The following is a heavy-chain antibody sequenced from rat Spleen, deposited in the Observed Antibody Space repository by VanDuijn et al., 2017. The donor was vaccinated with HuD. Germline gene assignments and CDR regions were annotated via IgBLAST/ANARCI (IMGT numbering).Heavy chain of an antibody. V-gene: IGHV2-41*01. D-gene: IGHD1-2*01. CDR1: GFSLTSYN. Sequence: QVQLKESGPGLVQPSQTLSLTCTVAGFSLTSYNVHWVRQPPGKGLEWMGVIWNTGGTRYNSALKSRLSISKDTSKSQVFLKMNSLQTEDTATYYCARGAEYSSSIDYWGQGVMVTVSS. CDR2: IWNTGGT. J-gene: IGHJ2*01. CDR3: ARGAEYSSSIDY.